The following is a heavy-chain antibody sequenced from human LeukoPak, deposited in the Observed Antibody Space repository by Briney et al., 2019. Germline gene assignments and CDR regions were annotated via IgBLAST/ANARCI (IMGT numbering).Heavy chain of an antibody. J-gene: IGHJ5*02. CDR2: AHSSGST. Sequence: PSGTLSLTCTVSGDSISSYFWSWIRQPPGKGLEWIGYAHSSGSTNYNPSLKSRVTISADASKNQFSLNLRSVTAADTAVYYRARDSHSIDIATPGGFDPWGQGTLVTVSS. V-gene: IGHV4-59*01. D-gene: IGHD1-26*01. CDR1: GDSISSYF. CDR3: ARDSHSIDIATPGGFDP.